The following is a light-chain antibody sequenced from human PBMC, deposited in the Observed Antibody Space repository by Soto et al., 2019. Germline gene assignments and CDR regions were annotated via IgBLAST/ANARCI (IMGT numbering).Light chain of an antibody. CDR3: QSYDSSLSGHV. CDR1: SSNIGGGYD. J-gene: IGLJ1*01. CDR2: GKN. V-gene: IGLV1-40*01. Sequence: QSVLTQPPSVSEAPGQRVTISCTGSSSNIGGGYDVHWFQQLPGTAPKLLFYGKNNRPSGVPDRFSGSTSGTSASLAITGLQAEDEADYYCQSYDSSLSGHVFGTGTKVTVL.